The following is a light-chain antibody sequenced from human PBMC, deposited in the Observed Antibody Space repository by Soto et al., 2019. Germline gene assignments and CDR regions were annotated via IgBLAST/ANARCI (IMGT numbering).Light chain of an antibody. CDR2: SNN. CDR3: ASWDGSLNGYV. Sequence: QSVLTQPSSASGSPGQRVTISCSGSSSNIGNNFVKWYQQFPGTAPKLLIYSNNNRPSGVPDRFSGSKSGTSASLAISGLQSEDEADYYCASWDGSLNGYVFGTGTKLTVL. V-gene: IGLV1-44*01. CDR1: SSNIGNNF. J-gene: IGLJ1*01.